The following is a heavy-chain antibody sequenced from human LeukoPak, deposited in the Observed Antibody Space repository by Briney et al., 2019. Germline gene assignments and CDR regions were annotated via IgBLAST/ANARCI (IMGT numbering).Heavy chain of an antibody. CDR2: ISSSGSTI. CDR3: ARSISRGYYGSGSLGY. CDR1: GGSFSGYY. V-gene: IGHV3-11*01. D-gene: IGHD3-10*01. J-gene: IGHJ4*02. Sequence: LSLTCAVYGGSFSGYYWSWIRQPPGKGLEWVSYISSSGSTIYYADSVKGRFTTSRDNAKNSLYLQMNSLRAEDTAVYYCARSISRGYYGSGSLGYWGQGTLVTVSS.